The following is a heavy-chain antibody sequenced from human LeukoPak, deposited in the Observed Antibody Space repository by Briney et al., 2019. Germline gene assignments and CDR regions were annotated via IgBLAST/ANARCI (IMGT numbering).Heavy chain of an antibody. CDR3: ASPPPYDSSGRFDY. Sequence: ASVKVSCKASGYTFTGYYMHWVRQAPGQGLEWMGGIIPIFGTANYAQKFQGRVTITADESTSTAYMELSSLRSEDTAVYYCASPPPYDSSGRFDYWGQGTLVTVSS. V-gene: IGHV1-69*13. CDR1: GYTFTGYY. CDR2: IIPIFGTA. D-gene: IGHD3-22*01. J-gene: IGHJ4*02.